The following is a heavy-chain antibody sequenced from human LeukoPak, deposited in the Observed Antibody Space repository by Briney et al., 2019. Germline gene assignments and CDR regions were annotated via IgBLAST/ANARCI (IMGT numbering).Heavy chain of an antibody. CDR3: ARDYYDSSGDNYFDY. D-gene: IGHD3-22*01. CDR1: GYTFTSYY. Sequence: ASVKVSCKASGYTFTSYYMHWVRQAPGQGLEWMGWISAYNGNTNYAQKLQGRVTMTTDTSTSTAYMELRSLRSDDTAVYYCARDYYDSSGDNYFDYWGQGTLVTVSS. J-gene: IGHJ4*02. CDR2: ISAYNGNT. V-gene: IGHV1-18*04.